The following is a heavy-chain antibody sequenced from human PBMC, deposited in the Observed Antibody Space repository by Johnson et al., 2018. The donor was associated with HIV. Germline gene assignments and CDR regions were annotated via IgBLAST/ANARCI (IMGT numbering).Heavy chain of an antibody. CDR1: GFALSNYW. J-gene: IGHJ3*02. CDR2: IKKDGSET. D-gene: IGHD4-17*01. Sequence: VLLVESGGGLVQPGGSLRLSCAASGFALSNYWMNWVRQAPGKGLEWVANIKKDGSETYYVASVKGRFTISRDNAKNSLYLQLNSLRADDTAVYCCARDRFGDSDAFDIWGQGTMVTVSS. CDR3: ARDRFGDSDAFDI. V-gene: IGHV3-7*01.